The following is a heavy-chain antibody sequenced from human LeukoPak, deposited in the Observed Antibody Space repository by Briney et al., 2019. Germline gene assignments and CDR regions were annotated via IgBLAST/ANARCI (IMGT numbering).Heavy chain of an antibody. V-gene: IGHV3-23*01. D-gene: IGHD3-22*01. J-gene: IGHJ5*01. CDR1: GFTFYMYA. Sequence: GGSLRLSCQASGFTFYMYAMSWVRQAPGKGLEWVASMCGTAGCTFYPDSVKGRFTTSRDNSKNVLYLRMNSLTAEDTAIYYCAKDRPNFHENSGHYYRRDGDSWGQGTLVIVSS. CDR3: AKDRPNFHENSGHYYRRDGDS. CDR2: MCGTAGCT.